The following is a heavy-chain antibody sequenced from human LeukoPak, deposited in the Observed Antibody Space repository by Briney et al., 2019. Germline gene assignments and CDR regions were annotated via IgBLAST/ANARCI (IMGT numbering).Heavy chain of an antibody. J-gene: IGHJ4*02. D-gene: IGHD3-10*01. V-gene: IGHV3-23*01. CDR1: GGSISSGGYY. Sequence: PSETLSLTCTVSGGSISSGGYYWSWVRQAPGKGLEWVSAIGNSGGSTYHADSVKGRFTISRDNSKNTLYLLMSSLRAEDTAVYYCAKEGRLTMLRGSLDYWGRGTLVTVS. CDR3: AKEGRLTMLRGSLDY. CDR2: IGNSGGST.